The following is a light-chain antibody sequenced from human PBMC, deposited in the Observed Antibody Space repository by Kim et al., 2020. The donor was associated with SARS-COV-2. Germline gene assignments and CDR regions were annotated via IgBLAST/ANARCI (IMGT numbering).Light chain of an antibody. CDR3: SAWDSSLSAWV. J-gene: IGLJ3*02. Sequence: QPPTLTCTGNSNQVGTQGAAWLQQHQGHPPKLLSYRNNNRPSGISERLSASRSGDTASLTITGLQPEDEADYYCSAWDSSLSAWVFGGGTQLTVL. CDR2: RNN. V-gene: IGLV10-54*01. CDR1: SNQVGTQG.